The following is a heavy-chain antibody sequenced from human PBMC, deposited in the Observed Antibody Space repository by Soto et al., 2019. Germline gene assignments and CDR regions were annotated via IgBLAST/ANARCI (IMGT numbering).Heavy chain of an antibody. CDR2: ISYGGSNK. Sequence: PGGSLRLSCAASGFTFSSFVMHWVRQAPGKGLEWVAVISYGGSNKYYADSVKGRFTISRDNSKNTLYLQMNSLRAEDTAVYYCAFYDSSDYSAFDIWGQGTMVTVSS. CDR3: AFYDSSDYSAFDI. J-gene: IGHJ3*02. V-gene: IGHV3-30*03. CDR1: GFTFSSFV. D-gene: IGHD3-22*01.